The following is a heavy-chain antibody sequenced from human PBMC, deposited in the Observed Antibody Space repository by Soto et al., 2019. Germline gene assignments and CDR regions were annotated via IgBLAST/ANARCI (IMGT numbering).Heavy chain of an antibody. V-gene: IGHV3-21*01. CDR2: ISSSSSYI. CDR1: GFTFSSYA. J-gene: IGHJ4*02. CDR3: ARDVHIYDFWSGPKNYFDY. D-gene: IGHD3-3*01. Sequence: GGSLRLSCAASGFTFSSYAMHWVCQAPGKGLEWVSSISSSSSYIYYADSVKGRFTISRDNAKNSLYLQMNSLRAEDTAVYYCARDVHIYDFWSGPKNYFDYWGQGTLVTVSS.